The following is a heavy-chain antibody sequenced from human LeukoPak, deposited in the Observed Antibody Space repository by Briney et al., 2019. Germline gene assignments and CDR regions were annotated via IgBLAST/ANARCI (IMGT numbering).Heavy chain of an antibody. Sequence: PSETLSLTCTVSGGSISSYYWSWIRQPPGKGLEWIGYIYYSGSTNYNPSLKSRVTISVDTSKNQFSLKLSSVTAADTAVYYCARSPNWTPHSSDYWGQGTLVTVSS. J-gene: IGHJ4*02. V-gene: IGHV4-59*08. CDR2: IYYSGST. CDR3: ARSPNWTPHSSDY. D-gene: IGHD3/OR15-3a*01. CDR1: GGSISSYY.